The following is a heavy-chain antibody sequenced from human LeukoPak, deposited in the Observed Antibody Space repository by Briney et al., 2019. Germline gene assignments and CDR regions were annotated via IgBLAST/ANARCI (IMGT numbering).Heavy chain of an antibody. CDR1: GFDFITYA. CDR3: TYGDAKYRAHSDY. V-gene: IGHV3-23*01. CDR2: ISYRGGTT. D-gene: IGHD4-17*01. Sequence: TGGSLRLSCAASGFDFITYAMSWVRQAPGKGLEWVSAISYRGGTTYYADSVKGRFTISRDNSKNTLYLQMNSRRGDDTSVYYCTYGDAKYRAHSDYWGRGSQVTVCS. J-gene: IGHJ4*02.